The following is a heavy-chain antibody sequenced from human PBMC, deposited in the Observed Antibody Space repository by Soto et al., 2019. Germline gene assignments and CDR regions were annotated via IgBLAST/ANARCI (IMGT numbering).Heavy chain of an antibody. J-gene: IGHJ4*02. D-gene: IGHD1-26*01. CDR2: IYYSGTT. CDR1: GYSISSSNW. V-gene: IGHV4-28*01. Sequence: QVQLQESGPGLVKPSDTLSLTCAVSGYSISSSNWWGWIRQPPGKGLEWIGYIYYSGTTYYNPSLKSRVTMSVDMSKNQFSLKLAFVTAVDTAVYYCARREIQGPIDYWGQGTLVTVSS. CDR3: ARREIQGPIDY.